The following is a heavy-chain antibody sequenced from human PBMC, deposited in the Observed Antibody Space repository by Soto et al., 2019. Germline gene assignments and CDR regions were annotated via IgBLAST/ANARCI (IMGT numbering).Heavy chain of an antibody. D-gene: IGHD3-16*02. Sequence: QLVESGGGLVQPGGSLRLSCAASEFTFNTYSMNWVRQAPGTGLEWLSYISPGSDRMFYADSVKGRFAISRDNAKNSLYLQLHSLRAEDTALYYCVRDYRYAFDLWGQGTVVTVSS. V-gene: IGHV3-48*01. J-gene: IGHJ3*01. CDR1: EFTFNTYS. CDR2: ISPGSDRM. CDR3: VRDYRYAFDL.